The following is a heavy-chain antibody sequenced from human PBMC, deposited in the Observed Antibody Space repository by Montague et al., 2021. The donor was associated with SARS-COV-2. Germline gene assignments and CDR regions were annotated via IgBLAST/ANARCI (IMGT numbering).Heavy chain of an antibody. Sequence: LRLSCAASGFTFSSYSMNWVRQSPGKGLEWIGTISYRDVTYYNPSLKTRVNISVDTSRTHFSLTLRSVTAADTAVYSCARHVSTGTGRGFIDDWGQGTLVTVSS. D-gene: IGHD1-1*01. J-gene: IGHJ1*01. CDR3: ARHVSTGTGRGFIDD. V-gene: IGHV4-59*04. CDR1: GFTFSSYSMN. CDR2: ISYRDVT.